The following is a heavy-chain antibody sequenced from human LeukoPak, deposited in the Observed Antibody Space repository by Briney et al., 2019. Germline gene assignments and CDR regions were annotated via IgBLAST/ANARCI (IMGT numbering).Heavy chain of an antibody. V-gene: IGHV3-66*01. CDR3: ARTTRYAFDI. CDR2: IYSAGGT. Sequence: TGGSLRLSCAASGFNVSSNHMTWVCQAPGKGLECVSVIYSAGGTYFADSVKGRFTISRDNSKNTLYVQMNSLRAEDTAVYYCARTTRYAFDIWGQGTMVTVSS. J-gene: IGHJ3*02. CDR1: GFNVSSNH. D-gene: IGHD1-26*01.